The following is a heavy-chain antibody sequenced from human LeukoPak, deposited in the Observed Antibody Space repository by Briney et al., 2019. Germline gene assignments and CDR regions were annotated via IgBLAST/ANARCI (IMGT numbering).Heavy chain of an antibody. CDR3: ARGGARPAYYFDY. V-gene: IGHV1-8*01. Sequence: ASVKASCKASGYTFTSYDTNWVRQATGQELEWMGWMNPNSGNTGYAQKFQGRVTMTRNTSISTAYMELSSLRSEDTAVYYCARGGARPAYYFDYWGQGTLVTVSS. J-gene: IGHJ4*02. D-gene: IGHD3-10*01. CDR2: MNPNSGNT. CDR1: GYTFTSYD.